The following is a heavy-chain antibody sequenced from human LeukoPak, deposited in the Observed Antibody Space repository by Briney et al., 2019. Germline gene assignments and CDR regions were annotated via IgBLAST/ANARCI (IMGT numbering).Heavy chain of an antibody. V-gene: IGHV3-30-3*01. Sequence: SLRLSCAASGFTFSSYAMHWVRQAPGKGLEWVAVISYDGSNKYYADSVKGRFTISRDNSKNTLYLQMNSLRAEDTAVYYCAPRGTYYYDSSGYPSFDCWGQGTLVTVSS. CDR1: GFTFSSYA. CDR2: ISYDGSNK. J-gene: IGHJ4*02. CDR3: APRGTYYYDSSGYPSFDC. D-gene: IGHD3-22*01.